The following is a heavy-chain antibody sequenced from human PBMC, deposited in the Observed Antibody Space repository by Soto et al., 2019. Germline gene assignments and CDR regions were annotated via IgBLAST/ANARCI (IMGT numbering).Heavy chain of an antibody. CDR2: TYYSGST. CDR3: ARHRWGSGRAAFDI. Sequence: SETVSLTCTVSGCSISIYYWSWIRQPPGKGLEWIGYTYYSGSTNYNPSLKSRVTISVDTSKNQFSLKLSSVTAADTAVYYCARHRWGSGRAAFDIWGQGTMVTVSS. D-gene: IGHD2-15*01. CDR1: GCSISIYY. V-gene: IGHV4-59*08. J-gene: IGHJ3*02.